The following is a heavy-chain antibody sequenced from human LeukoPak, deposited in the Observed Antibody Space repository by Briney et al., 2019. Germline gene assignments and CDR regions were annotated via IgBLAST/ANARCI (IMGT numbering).Heavy chain of an antibody. CDR3: ARVDYGDYVAAVDI. CDR2: INSDGSST. J-gene: IGHJ3*02. CDR1: GFTFSSYW. D-gene: IGHD4-17*01. V-gene: IGHV3-74*01. Sequence: GGSLRLSCAASGFTFSSYWMHWVRQAPGKGLVWVSRINSDGSSTSYADSVKGRFTISRDNAKNTLYLQMNSLRAEDTAVYYCARVDYGDYVAAVDIWGQGTLVTVSS.